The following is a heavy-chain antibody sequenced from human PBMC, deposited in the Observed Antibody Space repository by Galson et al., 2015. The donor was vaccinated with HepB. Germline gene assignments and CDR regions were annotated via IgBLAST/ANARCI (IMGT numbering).Heavy chain of an antibody. Sequence: SLRLSCAASGFTFDDYAMHWVRQAPGKGLEWVSGISWNSGSIGYADSVKGRFTISRDNAKNSLYLQMNSLRAEDTALYYCAKVRGGIRSYYYDSSESFEIWGQGTMVTVSS. CDR2: ISWNSGSI. CDR3: AKVRGGIRSYYYDSSESFEI. D-gene: IGHD3-22*01. CDR1: GFTFDDYA. V-gene: IGHV3-9*01. J-gene: IGHJ3*02.